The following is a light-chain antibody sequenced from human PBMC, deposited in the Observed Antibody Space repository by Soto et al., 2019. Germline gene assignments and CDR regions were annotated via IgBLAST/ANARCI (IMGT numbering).Light chain of an antibody. CDR1: HSVSSSY. J-gene: IGKJ5*01. CDR3: QQRSNWPLIT. Sequence: EIVLTQSPATLSLSPGERASLSCRASHSVSSSYLAWYQQKPGQAPRLLIYDASNRATGIPARFSGSGSGTDFTLTISSLEPEDFAVYYCQQRSNWPLITFGQGTRLEIK. V-gene: IGKV3-11*01. CDR2: DAS.